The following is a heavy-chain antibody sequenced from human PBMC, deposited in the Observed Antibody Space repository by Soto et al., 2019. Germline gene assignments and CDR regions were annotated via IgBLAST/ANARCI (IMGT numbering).Heavy chain of an antibody. CDR3: ARDGAGAYGLGWFDP. J-gene: IGHJ5*02. CDR2: IYHSRST. Sequence: HVQLQESGPGLVKPSQTLSLTCTVSGDSISRGGYYWNWLRQHPRKGPGWIGYIYHSRSTNYHPSLTSRVTVSLDTTKKRLSLELRNVTAADTAVYYCARDGAGAYGLGWFDPWGQGILVTVAS. V-gene: IGHV4-31*03. CDR1: GDSISRGGYY. D-gene: IGHD2-21*01.